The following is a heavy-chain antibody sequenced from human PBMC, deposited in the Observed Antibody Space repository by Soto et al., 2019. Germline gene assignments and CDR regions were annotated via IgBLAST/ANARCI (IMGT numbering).Heavy chain of an antibody. J-gene: IGHJ4*02. Sequence: GGSLRLSCAASGFTVSSNYMSWVRQAPGKGLEWVSVIYSGGSTYYADSVKGRFTISRDNSKNTLYLQMNSLRAEDTAVYYCASETYYYDSSGYYKTDYWGQGTLVTVSS. CDR2: IYSGGST. CDR1: GFTVSSNY. D-gene: IGHD3-22*01. CDR3: ASETYYYDSSGYYKTDY. V-gene: IGHV3-53*01.